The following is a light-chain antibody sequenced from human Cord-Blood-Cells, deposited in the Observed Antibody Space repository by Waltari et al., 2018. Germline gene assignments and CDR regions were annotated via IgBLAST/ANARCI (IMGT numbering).Light chain of an antibody. J-gene: IGLJ2*01. CDR1: SSDLGCYNQ. CDR3: SSYTSSSTPVV. V-gene: IGLV2-14*01. Sequence: QSALTQPASVSGSPGQSITLPCTGTSSDLGCYNQVSCYQQHSGKAPKLMIYDVSNRPSGVSNRFSGSKSGNTASLTISGLQAEDEADYYCSSYTSSSTPVVFGGGTKLTVL. CDR2: DVS.